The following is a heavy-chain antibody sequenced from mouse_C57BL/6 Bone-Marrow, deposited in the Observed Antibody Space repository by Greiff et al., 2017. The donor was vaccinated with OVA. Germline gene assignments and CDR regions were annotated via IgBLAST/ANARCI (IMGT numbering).Heavy chain of an antibody. V-gene: IGHV14-2*01. CDR3: ALLLRPAWFAY. J-gene: IGHJ3*01. Sequence: VQLKQSGAELVKPGASVKLSCTASGFNIKDYYMHWVKQRTEQGLEWIGRIDPEDGETKYAPKFQGKATIPAATSSNTAYLQLSSLASEDTAVYSCALLLRPAWFAYWGQGTLVTVSA. CDR2: IDPEDGET. CDR1: GFNIKDYY.